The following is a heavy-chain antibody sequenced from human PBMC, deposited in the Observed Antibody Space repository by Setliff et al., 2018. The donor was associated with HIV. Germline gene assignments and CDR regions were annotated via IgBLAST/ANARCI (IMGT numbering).Heavy chain of an antibody. V-gene: IGHV4-39*01. CDR2: IHQSGTA. J-gene: IGHJ4*01. CDR1: GVSVNNDDDY. Sequence: PSETLSLTCAVSGVSVNNDDDYWGWIRQPPGKGLEWIAIIHQSGTAHKRPSPKSRVTISIDTSENLFSLKLSGVTAADTAIYYCARQVGEGKWYLDSWGHGTLVTVSS. D-gene: IGHD1-26*01. CDR3: ARQVGEGKWYLDS.